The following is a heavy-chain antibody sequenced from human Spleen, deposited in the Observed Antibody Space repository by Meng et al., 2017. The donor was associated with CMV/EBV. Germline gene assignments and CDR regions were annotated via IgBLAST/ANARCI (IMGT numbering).Heavy chain of an antibody. CDR3: ARVTYSGYDFHIDY. V-gene: IGHV3-21*01. CDR1: GFTFMPYN. D-gene: IGHD5-12*01. Sequence: GESLKISCAASGFTFMPYNMNWVRQAPGKGLEWVSSISGSGQDTYYADSLRGRFTVSRDNRRKALYLQMDALRVEDTVVYYCARVTYSGYDFHIDYWGQGTLVTVSS. CDR2: ISGSGQDT. J-gene: IGHJ4*02.